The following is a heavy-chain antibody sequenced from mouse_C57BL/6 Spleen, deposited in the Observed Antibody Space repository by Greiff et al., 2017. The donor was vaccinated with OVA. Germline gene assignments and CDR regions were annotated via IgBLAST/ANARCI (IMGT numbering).Heavy chain of an antibody. CDR3: ARGLYGNYGAWFAY. V-gene: IGHV5-17*01. D-gene: IGHD2-1*01. Sequence: EVKLVESGGGLVKPGGSLKLSCAASGFTFSDYGMHWVRQAPEKGLEWVAYISSGSSTIYYADTVKGRFTISRDNAKNTLFLQMTSLRSEDTAMYYCARGLYGNYGAWFAYWGQGTLVTVSA. CDR2: ISSGSSTI. CDR1: GFTFSDYG. J-gene: IGHJ3*01.